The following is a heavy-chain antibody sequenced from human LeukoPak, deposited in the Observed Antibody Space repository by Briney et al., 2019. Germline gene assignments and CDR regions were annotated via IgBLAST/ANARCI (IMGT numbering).Heavy chain of an antibody. J-gene: IGHJ5*02. CDR3: AREGGYRYGSPWFDP. V-gene: IGHV4-4*07. CDR2: IYTSGST. Sequence: RSSETLSLTCTVSGGSISSYYWSWIRQPAGKGLEWIGRIYTSGSTNYNPSLKSRVTMSVDTSKNQFSLKLSSVTAADTAVYYCAREGGYRYGSPWFDPWGQGTLVTVSS. D-gene: IGHD5-18*01. CDR1: GGSISSYY.